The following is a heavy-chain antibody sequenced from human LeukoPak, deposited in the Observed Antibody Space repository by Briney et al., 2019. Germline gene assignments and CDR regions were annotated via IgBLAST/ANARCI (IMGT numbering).Heavy chain of an antibody. CDR2: IKSKIDGGTT. D-gene: IGHD2-2*01. CDR1: GFTFSNAW. V-gene: IGHV3-15*01. CDR3: TTDCSSTISCYGDGAFAI. J-gene: IGHJ3*02. Sequence: GGSLRLSCAASGFTFSNAWMNWVRQAPGKGLEWVGRIKSKIDGGTTDYAAPVKGRFTISRDDSKNTLYLQMNSLKTEDTAVYYCTTDCSSTISCYGDGAFAIWGQGTMVTVSS.